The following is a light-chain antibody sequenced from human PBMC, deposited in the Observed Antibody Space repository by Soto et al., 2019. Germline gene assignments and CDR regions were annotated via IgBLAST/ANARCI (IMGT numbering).Light chain of an antibody. Sequence: EIVMTQSPLSLPVTPGEPASISCRSSQSLRHSNGYTYLDWYLQKPGQSPQLLIYLGSNRASGVPDRFSGSGSGTDFTLRISRVEAEDVGVYYCMQALQTPDTFGQGTRLEIK. CDR1: QSLRHSNGYTY. V-gene: IGKV2-28*01. CDR3: MQALQTPDT. CDR2: LGS. J-gene: IGKJ5*01.